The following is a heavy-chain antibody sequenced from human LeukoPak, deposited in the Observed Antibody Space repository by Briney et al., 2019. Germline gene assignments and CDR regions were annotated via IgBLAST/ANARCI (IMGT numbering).Heavy chain of an antibody. CDR3: AKGDILTGSGYFDY. CDR2: IRYDGSNK. V-gene: IGHV3-30*02. CDR1: GFTFSSYG. D-gene: IGHD3-9*01. Sequence: PGGSLRLSCAASGFTFSSYGMHWVRQAPGKGLEWVAFIRYDGSNKYYADSVKGRFTISRDNSKNTLYLQMNSLRAEDTAVYYCAKGDILTGSGYFDYWGQGTLVTVSS. J-gene: IGHJ4*02.